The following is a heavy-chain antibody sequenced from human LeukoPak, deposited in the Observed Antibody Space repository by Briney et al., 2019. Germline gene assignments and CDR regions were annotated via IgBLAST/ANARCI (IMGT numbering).Heavy chain of an antibody. CDR1: GFTFSTYW. Sequence: GGSLRLSCSASGFTFSTYWMSWVRQAPGKGLEWVANMKRDGSEIYYVDSVRGRFTISRDNARNSLYLQMNSLRAEDTAVYYCAKGPLRGTAAAIDYWGQGTLVTVSS. J-gene: IGHJ4*02. V-gene: IGHV3-7*01. D-gene: IGHD2-2*01. CDR3: AKGPLRGTAAAIDY. CDR2: MKRDGSEI.